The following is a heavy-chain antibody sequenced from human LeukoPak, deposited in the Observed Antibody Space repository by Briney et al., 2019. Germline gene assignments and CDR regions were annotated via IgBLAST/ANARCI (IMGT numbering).Heavy chain of an antibody. J-gene: IGHJ4*02. Sequence: GASVKVSCKASGYTFTSYGISWVRQAPGQGLEWMGWINPNSGGTNYAQKFQGWVTMTRDTSISTAYMELSRLRSDDTAVYYCARSRYSSGAPTFDYWGQGTLVTVSS. D-gene: IGHD6-19*01. V-gene: IGHV1-2*04. CDR3: ARSRYSSGAPTFDY. CDR2: INPNSGGT. CDR1: GYTFTSYG.